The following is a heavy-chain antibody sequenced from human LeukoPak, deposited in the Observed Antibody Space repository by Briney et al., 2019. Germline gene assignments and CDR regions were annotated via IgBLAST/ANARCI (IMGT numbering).Heavy chain of an antibody. CDR2: IRYDASNK. J-gene: IGHJ6*03. D-gene: IGHD1-1*01. CDR1: EFTFGDFA. CDR3: AKDGTGTTNYYYCMDV. Sequence: GGSLRLSCTASEFTFGDFAISWVRQAPGKGLEWVAFIRYDASNKYYADSVKGRFTISRDNSKNTLYLQMNSLRAEDTAVYYCAKDGTGTTNYYYCMDVWGKGTTVTISS. V-gene: IGHV3-30*02.